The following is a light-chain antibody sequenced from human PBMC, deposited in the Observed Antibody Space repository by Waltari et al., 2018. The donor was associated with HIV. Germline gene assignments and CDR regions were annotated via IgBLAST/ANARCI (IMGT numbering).Light chain of an antibody. CDR3: QQYSSYPRT. J-gene: IGKJ1*01. CDR2: GAS. V-gene: IGKV1-8*01. CDR1: QGIRNF. Sequence: AIRMTQSLSSISAFPGDRDTITCRASQGIRNFLAWYQQKPPKAPDLLIYGASTLQTEVTSRFSGAGSGTDFNLTIHYLKSEDLGLYYCQQYSSYPRTFGQGTKVEI.